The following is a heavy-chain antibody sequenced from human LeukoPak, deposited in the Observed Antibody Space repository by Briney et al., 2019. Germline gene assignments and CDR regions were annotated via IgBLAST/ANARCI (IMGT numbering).Heavy chain of an antibody. D-gene: IGHD5-18*01. Sequence: SETLSLTCSVSGGSVSTYYWNWIRQTPGKGLEWLGHISNGNTDYKPSLKSRVTISVDTSKNQFSLKLTSVTAADTAVYYCARDKAHSYGRYFDPWGQGALVTVSS. CDR3: ARDKAHSYGRYFDP. V-gene: IGHV4-59*02. CDR1: GGSVSTYY. J-gene: IGHJ5*02. CDR2: ISNGNT.